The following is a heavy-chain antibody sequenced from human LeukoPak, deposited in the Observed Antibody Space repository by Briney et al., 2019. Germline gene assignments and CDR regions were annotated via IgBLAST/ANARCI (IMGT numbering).Heavy chain of an antibody. CDR2: IKRDGSKK. CDR3: AREDSSGYYQGDY. CDR1: GFKFSDYW. J-gene: IGHJ4*02. V-gene: IGHV3-7*01. Sequence: GGSQRLSCAASGFKFSDYWMTWVRQAPGKGLEWVANIKRDGSKKSYMDSVKGRFTISRDNAKNSLYLQMNSLRAEDTAVYYCAREDSSGYYQGDYWGQGTLVTVSS. D-gene: IGHD3-22*01.